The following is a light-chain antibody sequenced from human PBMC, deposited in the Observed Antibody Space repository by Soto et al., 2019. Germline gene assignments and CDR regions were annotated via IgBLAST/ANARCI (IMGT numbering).Light chain of an antibody. V-gene: IGKV3-15*01. CDR2: GAS. CDR3: QQRSNWPPT. CDR1: QSVSSN. Sequence: EIVMTQSPATLSVSPGERATLSCRASQSVSSNLAWYQQKPGQAPRLLIYGASTRETGIPARFSGSGSGTECTRTISSLQSEDVEVYYCQQRSNWPPTFGGGTKVDIK. J-gene: IGKJ4*01.